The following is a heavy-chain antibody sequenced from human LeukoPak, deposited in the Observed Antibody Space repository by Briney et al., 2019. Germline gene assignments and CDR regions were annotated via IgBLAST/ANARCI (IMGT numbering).Heavy chain of an antibody. Sequence: GGSLRLSCTASGFTFSSYAMHWVRQAPGKGLEWVAVISYDGSSKYYADSVKGRFTISRDNSKNTLYLQMNSLRAEDTAVYYCARSDYGQDDAFDIWGQGTMVTVSS. D-gene: IGHD4/OR15-4a*01. CDR3: ARSDYGQDDAFDI. V-gene: IGHV3-30-3*01. CDR1: GFTFSSYA. J-gene: IGHJ3*02. CDR2: ISYDGSSK.